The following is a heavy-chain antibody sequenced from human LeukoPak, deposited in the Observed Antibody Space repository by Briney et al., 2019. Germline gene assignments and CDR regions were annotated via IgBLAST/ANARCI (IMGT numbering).Heavy chain of an antibody. J-gene: IGHJ4*02. CDR2: INHSGST. Sequence: SETLSLTCAVYGGSFSGYYWSWIRQPPGKGLEWIGEINHSGSTNYNPSLKSRVTISVDTSKNQFSLKLSSVTAADTAVYYCASSANYGGNSGYFDCWGQGTLVTVSS. CDR3: ASSANYGGNSGYFDC. CDR1: GGSFSGYY. V-gene: IGHV4-34*01. D-gene: IGHD4-23*01.